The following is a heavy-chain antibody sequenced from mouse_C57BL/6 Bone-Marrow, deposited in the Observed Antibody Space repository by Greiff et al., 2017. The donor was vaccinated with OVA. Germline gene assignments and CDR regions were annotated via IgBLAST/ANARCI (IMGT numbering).Heavy chain of an antibody. J-gene: IGHJ1*03. CDR2: IYPRSGNT. V-gene: IGHV1-81*01. CDR1: GYTFTSYG. Sequence: QVQLQQSGAELARPGASVKLSCKASGYTFTSYGISWVKQRTGQGLEWIGEIYPRSGNTYYNEKFKGKATLTADKSSSTAYMELRSLTSEDSAVYFCARSGSNYRYFDVWGTGTTVTVSS. CDR3: ARSGSNYRYFDV. D-gene: IGHD1-1*01.